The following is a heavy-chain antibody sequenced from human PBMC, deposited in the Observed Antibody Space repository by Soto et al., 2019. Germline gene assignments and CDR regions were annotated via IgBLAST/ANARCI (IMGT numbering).Heavy chain of an antibody. CDR3: AREGSYKNYYFYGMDV. D-gene: IGHD2-15*01. J-gene: IGHJ6*02. CDR1: GGSISSYY. Sequence: SETLSLTCTVSGGSISSYYWSWIRQPPGKGLEWIGYIYYSGSTNYNPSLKSRVTISVDTSKNQFSLKLSSVTAADTAVYYCAREGSYKNYYFYGMDVWGQGTTVTVSS. V-gene: IGHV4-59*01. CDR2: IYYSGST.